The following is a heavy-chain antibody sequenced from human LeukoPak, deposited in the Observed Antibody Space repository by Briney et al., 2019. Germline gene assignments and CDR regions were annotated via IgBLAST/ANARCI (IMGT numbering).Heavy chain of an antibody. J-gene: IGHJ5*02. CDR1: GGSFSGYY. Sequence: SETLSLTCAVYGGSFSGYYWSWIRQPPGKGLEWIGEINHSGSTNYNPSLKSRVTISVDTSKNQFSLKLSSVTAADTAVYYCARGRGIVGATIGRYNWFDPWGQGTLVTVSS. D-gene: IGHD1-26*01. CDR2: INHSGST. CDR3: ARGRGIVGATIGRYNWFDP. V-gene: IGHV4-34*01.